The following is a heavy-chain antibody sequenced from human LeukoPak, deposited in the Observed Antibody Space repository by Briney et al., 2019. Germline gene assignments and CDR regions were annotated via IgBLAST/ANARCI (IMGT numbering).Heavy chain of an antibody. D-gene: IGHD4-11*01. CDR2: IIPILGIA. V-gene: IGHV1-69*04. CDR1: GGTFSSYA. J-gene: IGHJ5*02. Sequence: ASVKVSCKASGGTFSSYAISWVRQAPGQGLEWMGRIIPILGIANYAQKFQGRVTITADKSTSTAYMELSSLRSEDTAVYYCARLAKVTSWFDPWGQGTLVTVSS. CDR3: ARLAKVTSWFDP.